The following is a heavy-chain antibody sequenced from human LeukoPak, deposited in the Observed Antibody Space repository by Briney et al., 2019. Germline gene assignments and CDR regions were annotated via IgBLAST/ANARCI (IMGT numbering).Heavy chain of an antibody. CDR1: GFPLSSYA. D-gene: IGHD3-22*01. Sequence: GSLRPSCAAFGFPLSSYAMSWIRQPPGKGLEWIGEINHSGSTNYNPSLKSRVTISVDTSKNQFSLKLSSVTAADTAVYYCARFGGYYYDSSGYLITPAQIDYWGQGTLVTVSS. CDR3: ARFGGYYYDSSGYLITPAQIDY. V-gene: IGHV4-34*01. J-gene: IGHJ4*02. CDR2: INHSGST.